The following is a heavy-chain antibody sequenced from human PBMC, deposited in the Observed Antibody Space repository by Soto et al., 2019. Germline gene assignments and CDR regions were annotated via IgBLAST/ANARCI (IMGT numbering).Heavy chain of an antibody. Sequence: GGSLRLSCAASGFTFSSYGMHWVRQAPGKGLEWVAVISYDGSNKYYADSVKGRFTISRDNSKNTLYLQMNSLRAEDTAVYYCAKESVRYFGYYFDYWGQGTLVTVS. D-gene: IGHD3-9*01. CDR2: ISYDGSNK. CDR3: AKESVRYFGYYFDY. J-gene: IGHJ4*02. CDR1: GFTFSSYG. V-gene: IGHV3-30*18.